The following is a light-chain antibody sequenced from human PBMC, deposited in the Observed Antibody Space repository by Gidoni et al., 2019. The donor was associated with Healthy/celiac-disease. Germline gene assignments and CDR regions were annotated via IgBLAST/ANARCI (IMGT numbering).Light chain of an antibody. J-gene: IGKJ1*01. CDR3: QQYDNLPVT. CDR2: DAS. CDR1: QDIRNY. Sequence: IQMTQSLYSLSASVGDRVTITCQASQDIRNYLNWYQQKPGKAPKLLIYDASNLETGVPSRFSGSGSGTDFTFTISSLQPEDIATYYCQQYDNLPVTFGQGTKVEIK. V-gene: IGKV1-33*01.